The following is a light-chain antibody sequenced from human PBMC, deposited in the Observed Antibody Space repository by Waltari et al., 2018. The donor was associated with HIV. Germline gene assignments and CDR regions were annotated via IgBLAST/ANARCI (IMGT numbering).Light chain of an antibody. V-gene: IGKV3D-20*01. J-gene: IGKJ2*01. CDR3: QQCGGSPGT. CDR1: KSISTF. Sequence: EIVLTQSPATLSLSPGERATLSCGASKSISTFLAWYQQKPGLAPRLLIYDASNRAPGVPDRFSGSGSGTDFTLTISRLEPEDFAVYYCQQCGGSPGTFGQGTKLEVK. CDR2: DAS.